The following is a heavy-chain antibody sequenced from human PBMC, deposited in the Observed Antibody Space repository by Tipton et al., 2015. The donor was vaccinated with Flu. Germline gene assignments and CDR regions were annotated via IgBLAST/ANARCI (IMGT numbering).Heavy chain of an antibody. Sequence: QLVQSGAEVKKPGASVKVSCKASGYIFTSHAITWVRQAPGQGLEWMGSISTYNGNANYAHKLQVRVTMPTDTSTSTAYMELRSLRSDDTAVYYCVRNCMGGGCYTNWGQGPLVTVSS. V-gene: IGHV1-18*01. CDR2: ISTYNGNA. CDR3: VRNCMGGGCYTN. CDR1: GYIFTSHA. J-gene: IGHJ1*01. D-gene: IGHD2-15*01.